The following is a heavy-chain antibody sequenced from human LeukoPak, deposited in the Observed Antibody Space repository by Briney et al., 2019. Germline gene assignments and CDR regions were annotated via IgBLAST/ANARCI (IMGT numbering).Heavy chain of an antibody. V-gene: IGHV4-39*01. CDR3: ARLLDGYNGL. CDR2: IYYSGST. Sequence: SETLSLTCTVSGGSISSYYWSWIRQPPGKGLEWIGSIYYSGSTYYNPSLKSRVTISVDTSKNQFSLKLSSVTAADTAVYYCARLLDGYNGLWGQGTLVTVSS. CDR1: GGSISSYY. D-gene: IGHD3-3*01. J-gene: IGHJ4*02.